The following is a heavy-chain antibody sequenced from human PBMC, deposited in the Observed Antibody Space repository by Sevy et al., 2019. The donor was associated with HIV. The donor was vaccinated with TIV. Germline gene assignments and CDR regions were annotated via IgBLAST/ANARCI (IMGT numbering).Heavy chain of an antibody. D-gene: IGHD5-18*01. J-gene: IGHJ4*02. CDR2: MKEDGSEK. V-gene: IGHV3-7*01. CDR3: VREGLGGFSYSLDC. CDR1: GFTFSSYW. Sequence: GGSLRLSCAASGFTFSSYWMSWVRQAPGKGLEWVATMKEDGSEKAYVDSGKGRFTIPRDNAKNSLSLEMNSLRVDDTALYYCVREGLGGFSYSLDCWGQGTLVTVSS.